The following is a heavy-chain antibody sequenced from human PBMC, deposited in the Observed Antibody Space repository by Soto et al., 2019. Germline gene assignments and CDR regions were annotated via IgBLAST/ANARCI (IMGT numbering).Heavy chain of an antibody. Sequence: VQVSCKDSGYTFTSYGISWVRQASGQGLEWMGWISAYNGNTKYAQKLQGRVTMTTDTSTSTAYMELRSLRSDDTAVYYCAREFGSPFFFCSNGVRHEVFDFPTRRSSDL. V-gene: IGHV1-18*01. D-gene: IGHD2-8*01. CDR3: AREFGSPFFFCSNGVRHEVFDFPTRRSSDL. J-gene: IGHJ2*01. CDR2: ISAYNGNT. CDR1: GYTFTSYG.